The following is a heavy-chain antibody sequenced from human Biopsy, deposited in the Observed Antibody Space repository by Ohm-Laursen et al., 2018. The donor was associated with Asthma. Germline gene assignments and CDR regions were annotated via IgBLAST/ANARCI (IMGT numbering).Heavy chain of an antibody. D-gene: IGHD5-12*01. CDR1: GGSVSSDKYY. V-gene: IGHV4-61*01. CDR3: ARGTIVAGIDY. J-gene: IGHJ4*02. CDR2: IFYSGAT. Sequence: TLPLTCSVSGGSVSSDKYYWSWIRQPPGKGLEWIAYIFYSGATNYNPALKSRVAQSIDTSKSQFSLRLNSLSAADTAVYYCARGTIVAGIDYWGRGTLVTVSS.